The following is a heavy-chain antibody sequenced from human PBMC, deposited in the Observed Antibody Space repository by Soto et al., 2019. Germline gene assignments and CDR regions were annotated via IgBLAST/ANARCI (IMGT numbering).Heavy chain of an antibody. CDR3: ARDRAVFGMDV. CDR1: GGSISSYY. CDR2: IYYSGST. J-gene: IGHJ6*02. Sequence: KPSETLSLTCTVSGGSISSYYWSWIRQPPGKGLEWIGYIYYSGSTNYNPSLKSRVTVSVDTSKNQFSLKLSSVTAADTAVYYCARDRAVFGMDVWGQGTTVTVSS. D-gene: IGHD3-10*01. V-gene: IGHV4-59*01.